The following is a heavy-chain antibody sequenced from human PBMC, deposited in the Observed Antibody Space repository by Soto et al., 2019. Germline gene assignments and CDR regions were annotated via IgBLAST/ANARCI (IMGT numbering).Heavy chain of an antibody. CDR2: IYYSGST. CDR3: ARDQTRNWFDP. V-gene: IGHV4-31*03. Sequence: SETLSLTCTVSGGSISSGGYYWSWIRQHPGKGLEWIGYIYYSGSTYYNPSLKSRVTISVDTSKNQFSLKLSSVTAADTAVYYCARDQTRNWFDPWGQGTLVTVSS. CDR1: GGSISSGGYY. J-gene: IGHJ5*02.